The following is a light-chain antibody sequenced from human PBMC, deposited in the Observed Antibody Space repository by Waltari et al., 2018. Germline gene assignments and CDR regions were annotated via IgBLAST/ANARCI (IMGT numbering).Light chain of an antibody. CDR1: SSNIGTNT. Sequence: QSVLTQPPSASGTPGQRVAISCSGSSSNIGTNTVNWYQHLPGTAPQPLTDSNNRRPSGVPDRFSGSKSGTSASLAISGLQSEDETDYYCAAWDDSLSGWVFGGGTKLTVL. V-gene: IGLV1-44*01. J-gene: IGLJ3*02. CDR2: SNN. CDR3: AAWDDSLSGWV.